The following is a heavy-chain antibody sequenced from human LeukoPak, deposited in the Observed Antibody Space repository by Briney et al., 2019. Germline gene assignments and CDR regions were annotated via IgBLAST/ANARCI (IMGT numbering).Heavy chain of an antibody. D-gene: IGHD2-8*01. CDR3: AKDRSSINDVCHGDFVY. CDR1: GFIFISYA. J-gene: IGHJ4*02. Sequence: GGSLRLSCAASGFIFISYAMSWVRQAPGKGLEWVSTISGSGGSTYYADSVKGRFTISRDNSKNTVYLQMNSLRAEDTAVYYCAKDRSSINDVCHGDFVYWGQGTLVTVSS. V-gene: IGHV3-23*01. CDR2: ISGSGGST.